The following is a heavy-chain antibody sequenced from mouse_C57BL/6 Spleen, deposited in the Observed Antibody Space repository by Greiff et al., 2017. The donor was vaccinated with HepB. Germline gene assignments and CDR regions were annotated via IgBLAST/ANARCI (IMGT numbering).Heavy chain of an antibody. D-gene: IGHD2-4*01. CDR2: IHPNSGST. J-gene: IGHJ4*01. Sequence: QVQLQQPGAELVKPGASVKLSCKASGYTFTSYWMHWVKQRPGQGLEWIGMIHPNSGSTNYNEKFKSKATLTVDKSSSTAYMQLSSLTSEDSAVYYCARWYYDYDYYAMDYWGQGTSVTVSS. V-gene: IGHV1-64*01. CDR3: ARWYYDYDYYAMDY. CDR1: GYTFTSYW.